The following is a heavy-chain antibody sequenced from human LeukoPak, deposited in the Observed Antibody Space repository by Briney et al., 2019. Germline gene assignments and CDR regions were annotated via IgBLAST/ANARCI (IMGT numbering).Heavy chain of an antibody. CDR3: AKVYSGSGSYWIPDGFDT. J-gene: IGHJ3*02. CDR2: ISGGGGTT. V-gene: IGHV3-23*01. Sequence: GGSLRLSCAASGFTFSNYAMNWVRQAPGKGLDWVSSISGGGGTTYYADSVKGRFTISRDNSKNTLYLQVNNLGAEDTAVYYCAKVYSGSGSYWIPDGFDTWGQGTMVTVSS. CDR1: GFTFSNYA. D-gene: IGHD3-10*01.